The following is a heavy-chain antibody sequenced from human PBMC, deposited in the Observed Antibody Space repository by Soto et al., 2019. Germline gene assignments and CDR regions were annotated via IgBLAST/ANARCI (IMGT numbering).Heavy chain of an antibody. CDR3: ARFPALWFGELLYP. Sequence: TSETLSLTCAVYGGSFSGYYWSWIRQPPGKGLEWIGEINHSGSTNYNPSLKSRVTISVDTSKNQFSLKLSSVTAADTAVYYCARFPALWFGELLYPWGQGTLVTVSS. CDR1: GGSFSGYY. V-gene: IGHV4-34*01. D-gene: IGHD3-10*01. J-gene: IGHJ5*02. CDR2: INHSGST.